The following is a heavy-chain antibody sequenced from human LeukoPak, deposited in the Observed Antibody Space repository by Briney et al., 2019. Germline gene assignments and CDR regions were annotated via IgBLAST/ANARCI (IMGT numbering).Heavy chain of an antibody. V-gene: IGHV4-30-2*01. D-gene: IGHD6-13*01. Sequence: SETLSLTCAVSGGSISSGGYSWSWIRQPPGKGLEWIGYIYHSGSTYYNPSPKSRVTISVDRSKNQFSLKLSSVTAADTAVYYCARGGQQPPAPLESEYFQHWGQGTLVTVSS. CDR1: GGSISSGGYS. CDR2: IYHSGST. J-gene: IGHJ1*01. CDR3: ARGGQQPPAPLESEYFQH.